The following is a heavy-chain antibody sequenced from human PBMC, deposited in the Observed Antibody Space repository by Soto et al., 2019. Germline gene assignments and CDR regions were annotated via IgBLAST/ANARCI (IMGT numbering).Heavy chain of an antibody. Sequence: EVQLVESGGGLVQPGGSLRLSCAASGFTLSSHWMIWVRQAPGKGLEWVANIKQDGSEKYYVDSVKGRFTISRDNAKNSLYLQMNSLRAEDTAVYYCARWGLSSGWYYLDSWGQGTLVTVSS. CDR1: GFTLSSHW. CDR2: IKQDGSEK. V-gene: IGHV3-7*01. J-gene: IGHJ4*02. CDR3: ARWGLSSGWYYLDS. D-gene: IGHD6-19*01.